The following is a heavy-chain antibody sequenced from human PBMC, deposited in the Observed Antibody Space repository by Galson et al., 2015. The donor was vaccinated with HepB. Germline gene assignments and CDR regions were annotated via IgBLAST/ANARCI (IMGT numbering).Heavy chain of an antibody. D-gene: IGHD4-17*01. CDR2: INPSGGST. J-gene: IGHJ3*02. Sequence: SVKVSCKASGYTFTSYHMHWVRQAPGQGLEWMGIINPSGGSTSYAQKLQGRVTMTRDTSTSTVYMELSSLRSEDTAVYYCARANGYGDYEGAFDIWGQGTMVTVSS. CDR1: GYTFTSYH. CDR3: ARANGYGDYEGAFDI. V-gene: IGHV1-46*04.